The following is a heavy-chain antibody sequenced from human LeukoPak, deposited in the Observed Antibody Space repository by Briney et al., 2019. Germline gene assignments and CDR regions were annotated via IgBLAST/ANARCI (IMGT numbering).Heavy chain of an antibody. CDR1: GYTFTSYA. V-gene: IGHV1-3*01. D-gene: IGHD3/OR15-3a*01. Sequence: ASVKVSCKASGYTFTSYAMHWVRQAPGQRLEWMGWINAGNGNTKYSQKFQGRVTITRDTSASTAYMELSSLRSEDTAVYYCARDLLDSDYYGMDVWGQGTTVTDSS. CDR3: ARDLLDSDYYGMDV. CDR2: INAGNGNT. J-gene: IGHJ6*02.